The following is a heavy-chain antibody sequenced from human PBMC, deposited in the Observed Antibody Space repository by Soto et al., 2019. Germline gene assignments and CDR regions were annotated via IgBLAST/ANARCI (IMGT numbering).Heavy chain of an antibody. D-gene: IGHD1-26*01. V-gene: IGHV1-8*01. Sequence: ASVKVSCKASGYTFTSYDINWVRQATGQGLEWMGWMNPNSGNTGYAQKFQGRVTMTRNTSISTAYMELSGLRSEDTAVYYCARSPMYSGTDDAFDIWGQGTMVTVSS. J-gene: IGHJ3*02. CDR3: ARSPMYSGTDDAFDI. CDR2: MNPNSGNT. CDR1: GYTFTSYD.